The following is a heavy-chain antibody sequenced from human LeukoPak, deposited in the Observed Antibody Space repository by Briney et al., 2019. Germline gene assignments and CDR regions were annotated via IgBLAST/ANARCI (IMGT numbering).Heavy chain of an antibody. Sequence: SETLSLTCTVSGGSISSSSYSWGWIRQPPGKGLEWIGSIYYSGSTYYNPSLKSRVTISVDTSKNQFSLNLSSVTAADTAVYYCARHVLRGSSQAFDIWGQGTMVTVSS. CDR2: IYYSGST. D-gene: IGHD6-6*01. J-gene: IGHJ3*02. CDR1: GGSISSSSYS. V-gene: IGHV4-39*01. CDR3: ARHVLRGSSQAFDI.